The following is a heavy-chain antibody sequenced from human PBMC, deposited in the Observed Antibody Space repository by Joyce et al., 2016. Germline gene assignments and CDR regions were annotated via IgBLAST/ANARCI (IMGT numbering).Heavy chain of an antibody. D-gene: IGHD2-2*02. CDR2: MSYDGSHQ. J-gene: IGHJ4*02. CDR1: EFAFSSHA. Sequence: QVPLLESGGGVAQPGRSLRLSCAASEFAFSSHAMHWVRQAPGKGLEWVAVMSYDGSHQYDADSVRGRFTISRDNSQNTLYLQMNSLRVEDTAVYYCTRSSRTGYTAGWPDFDYWGQGTLVTVSS. CDR3: TRSSRTGYTAGWPDFDY. V-gene: IGHV3-30*03.